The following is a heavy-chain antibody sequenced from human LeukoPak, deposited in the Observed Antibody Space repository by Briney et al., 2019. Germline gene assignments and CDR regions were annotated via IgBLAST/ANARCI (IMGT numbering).Heavy chain of an antibody. D-gene: IGHD6-6*01. CDR1: GFTFSDYY. V-gene: IGHV3-11*01. Sequence: GGSLRLSCAASGFTFSDYYMSWIRQAPGKGLGWVSYISSSGSTIYYADSVKGRFTISRDNAKNSLYLQMNSLRAEDTAVYYCVCSSSPYHDAFDIWGRGTMVTVSS. CDR2: ISSSGSTI. CDR3: VCSSSPYHDAFDI. J-gene: IGHJ3*02.